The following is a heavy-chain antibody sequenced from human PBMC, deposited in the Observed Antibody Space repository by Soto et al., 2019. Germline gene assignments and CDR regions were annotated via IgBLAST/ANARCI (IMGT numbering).Heavy chain of an antibody. CDR1: GYTFTSYG. CDR2: INAGNGNT. D-gene: IGHD1-20*01. Sequence: ASVKVSCKASGYTFTSYGISWVRQAPGQRLEWMGWINAGNGNTKYSQKFQGRVTITRDTSASTAYMELSSLRSEDTAVYYCARGITLPTPLDYWGQGTLVTVSS. J-gene: IGHJ4*02. CDR3: ARGITLPTPLDY. V-gene: IGHV1-3*01.